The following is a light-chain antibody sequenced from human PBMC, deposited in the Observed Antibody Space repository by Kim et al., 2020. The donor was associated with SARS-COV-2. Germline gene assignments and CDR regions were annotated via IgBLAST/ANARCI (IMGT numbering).Light chain of an antibody. CDR3: QQSYSTPPT. V-gene: IGKV1-39*01. Sequence: ASVGDRVTITCRASQGISSYLDWYQQKPGKAPKLLIYAASSLQSGVPSRFSGSGSGTDFTLTISSLQPEDFATYYCQQSYSTPPTFGQGTKVDIK. J-gene: IGKJ1*01. CDR1: QGISSY. CDR2: AAS.